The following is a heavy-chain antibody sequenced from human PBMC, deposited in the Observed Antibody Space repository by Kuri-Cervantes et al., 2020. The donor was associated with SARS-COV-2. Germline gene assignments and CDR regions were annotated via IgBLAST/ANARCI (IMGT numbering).Heavy chain of an antibody. Sequence: ASVKVSCKASENTFRGYYIHWVRQAPGQGLEWMGWINPNTDDTKYAQKFQGRVTMTRDMSISTGYMELTSLISPDTAVYYCAGIRAVYGDPVVHFDFWGQGTLVTVSS. V-gene: IGHV1-2*02. CDR1: ENTFRGYY. D-gene: IGHD4-17*01. J-gene: IGHJ4*02. CDR2: INPNTDDT. CDR3: AGIRAVYGDPVVHFDF.